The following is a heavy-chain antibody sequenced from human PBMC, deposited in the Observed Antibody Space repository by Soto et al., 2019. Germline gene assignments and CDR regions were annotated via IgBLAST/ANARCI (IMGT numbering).Heavy chain of an antibody. V-gene: IGHV1-8*01. CDR3: ARAPRGRNYCYYMDV. CDR1: GYTFTSYD. J-gene: IGHJ6*03. CDR2: MNPNSGNT. D-gene: IGHD1-26*01. Sequence: ASVKVSCKASGYTFTSYDINWVRQATGQGLEWMGWMNPNSGNTGYAQKFQGRVTMTRNTSISTAYMELSSLRSEDTAVYYCARAPRGRNYCYYMDVWGKGTTVTVSS.